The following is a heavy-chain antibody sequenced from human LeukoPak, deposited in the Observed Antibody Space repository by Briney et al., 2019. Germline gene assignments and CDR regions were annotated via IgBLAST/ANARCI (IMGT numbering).Heavy chain of an antibody. J-gene: IGHJ4*02. D-gene: IGHD3-10*01. V-gene: IGHV5-51*01. CDR2: IYPGDSET. CDR1: GYRFTSYW. CDR3: ARLAYYYGSGSYYSDY. Sequence: GESLKISCKGSGYRFTSYWIAWARQMPGKGLEWMGIIYPGDSETRSRPSFEGQVTISADKSISTAYLQWSSLKASDTAMYYCARLAYYYGSGSYYSDYWGQGTLVTVSS.